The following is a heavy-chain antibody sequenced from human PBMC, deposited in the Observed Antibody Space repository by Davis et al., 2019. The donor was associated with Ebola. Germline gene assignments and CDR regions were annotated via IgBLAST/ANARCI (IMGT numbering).Heavy chain of an antibody. CDR1: GFTFSSYG. CDR3: AKSATYSGYDGYYYYGMDV. J-gene: IGHJ6*02. Sequence: PGGSLRLSCAASGFTFSSYGMHWVRQAPGKGREWVAVISYDGSNKYYADSVKGRFTISRDNSKNTLYLQMNSLRAEDTAVYYCAKSATYSGYDGYYYYGMDVWGQGTTVTVSS. V-gene: IGHV3-30*18. CDR2: ISYDGSNK. D-gene: IGHD5-12*01.